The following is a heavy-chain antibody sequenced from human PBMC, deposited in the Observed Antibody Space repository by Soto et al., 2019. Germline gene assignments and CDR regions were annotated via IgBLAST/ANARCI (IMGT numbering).Heavy chain of an antibody. CDR3: ARLVMYSSSSLSHNWFDP. V-gene: IGHV5-51*01. CDR2: IYPGDSDT. D-gene: IGHD6-6*01. J-gene: IGHJ5*02. CDR1: GYSFTSYW. Sequence: GESLKISCKGSGYSFTSYWIGWVRQMPGKGLEWMGIIYPGDSDTRYSPSFQGQVTISADKSISTAYLQWSSLKASDTAMYYCARLVMYSSSSLSHNWFDPWGQGTLVTVSS.